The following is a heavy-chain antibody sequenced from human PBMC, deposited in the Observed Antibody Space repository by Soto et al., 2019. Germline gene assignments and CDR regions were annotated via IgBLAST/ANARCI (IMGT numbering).Heavy chain of an antibody. CDR2: IYYSGST. D-gene: IGHD4-17*01. Sequence: SETLSLTCSVSGGSISGFYWSWIRQPPGKGLEWIGYIYYSGSTNYNPSLKSRVTISVDTSKDQFSLKVSSVTAADTAVYYCARMTDYGDYDAFEIWGQGTMVTVSS. J-gene: IGHJ3*02. V-gene: IGHV4-59*01. CDR3: ARMTDYGDYDAFEI. CDR1: GGSISGFY.